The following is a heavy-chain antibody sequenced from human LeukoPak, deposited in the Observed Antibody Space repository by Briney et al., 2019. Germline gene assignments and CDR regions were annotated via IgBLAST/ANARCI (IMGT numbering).Heavy chain of an antibody. J-gene: IGHJ4*02. CDR1: GFTFSSYA. Sequence: PGGSLRLSCAASGFTFSSYARSWVRQAPGKGLEWVTAISGSGGSTYYADSVKGRFTISRDNSKNTLYLQMNSLRAEDTAVYYCAKDRAAVAGLDYWGQGTLVTVSS. CDR3: AKDRAAVAGLDY. V-gene: IGHV3-23*01. D-gene: IGHD6-19*01. CDR2: ISGSGGST.